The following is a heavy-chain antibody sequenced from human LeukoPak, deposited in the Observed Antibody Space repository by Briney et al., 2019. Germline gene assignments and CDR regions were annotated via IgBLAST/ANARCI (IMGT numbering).Heavy chain of an antibody. CDR1: GFSFSFFG. CDR3: AKAELGVDTFFDY. V-gene: IGHV3-33*06. J-gene: IGHJ4*02. D-gene: IGHD3-3*01. Sequence: PGGCLRLSCAASGFSFSFFGMHWVRQAPGKGLEWVAVLWYDGTNKYYADSVKGRFTISRDNSKRTLFLQMNSLRAEDTAFYYCAKAELGVDTFFDYWGQGTLVTVSS. CDR2: LWYDGTNK.